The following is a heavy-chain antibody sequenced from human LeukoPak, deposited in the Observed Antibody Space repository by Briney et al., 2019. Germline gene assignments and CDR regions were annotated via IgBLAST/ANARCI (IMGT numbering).Heavy chain of an antibody. D-gene: IGHD6-25*01. Sequence: ASVKVSCKVSGYTLTELSMHWVRQAPGKGLEWMGGFDPEDGETIYAQKFQGRVTMTEDTSTSTAYMELRSLRSDDTAVYYCARDGFYRKAFDIWAKGQWSPSLQ. CDR1: GYTLTELS. CDR3: ARDGFYRKAFDI. CDR2: FDPEDGET. V-gene: IGHV1-24*01. J-gene: IGHJ3*02.